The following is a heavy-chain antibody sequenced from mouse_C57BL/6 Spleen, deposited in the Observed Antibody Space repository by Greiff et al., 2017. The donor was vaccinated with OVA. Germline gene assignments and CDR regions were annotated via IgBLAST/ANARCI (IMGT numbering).Heavy chain of an antibody. CDR3: ARRADGYYFDY. CDR1: GFTFSDYY. D-gene: IGHD2-3*01. J-gene: IGHJ2*01. V-gene: IGHV5-16*01. CDR2: INYDGSST. Sequence: EVQVVESEGGLVQPGSSMKLSCTASGFTFSDYYMAWVRQVPEKGLEWVANINYDGSSTYYLDSLKSRFIISRDNAKNILYLQMSSLKSEDTATYYCARRADGYYFDYWGQGTTLTVSS.